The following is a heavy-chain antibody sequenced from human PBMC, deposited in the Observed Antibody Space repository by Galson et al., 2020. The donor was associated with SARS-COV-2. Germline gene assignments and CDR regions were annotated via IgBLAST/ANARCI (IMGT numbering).Heavy chain of an antibody. D-gene: IGHD3-22*01. J-gene: IGHJ4*02. CDR3: ARAKRYDSRGFDY. Sequence: SETLSLTCTVSGGSISNRDYYWTWIRHHPGKGLEWIGYIYYSGSTYYNPSLQSRTTISVDASKSQFSLELSSVTAADTAVYFCARAKRYDSRGFDYWGQGTLVTVSS. CDR1: GGSISNRDYY. V-gene: IGHV4-31*03. CDR2: IYYSGST.